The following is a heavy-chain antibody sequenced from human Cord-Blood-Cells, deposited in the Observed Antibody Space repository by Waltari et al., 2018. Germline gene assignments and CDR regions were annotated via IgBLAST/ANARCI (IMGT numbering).Heavy chain of an antibody. CDR2: INHSGST. CDR1: GGSFSGYY. J-gene: IGHJ4*02. Sequence: QVQLQQWGAGLLKPSETLSLPCAVYGGSFSGYYWSWNRQPPGKGLEWIGEINHSGSTNYNPSLKSRVTISVDTSKNQFSLKLSSVTAADTAVYYCARVFAMSYDSSGYYFDYWGQGTLVTVSS. V-gene: IGHV4-34*01. D-gene: IGHD3-22*01. CDR3: ARVFAMSYDSSGYYFDY.